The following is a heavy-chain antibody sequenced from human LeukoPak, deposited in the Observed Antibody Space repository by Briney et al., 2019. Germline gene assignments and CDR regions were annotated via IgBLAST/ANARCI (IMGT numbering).Heavy chain of an antibody. J-gene: IGHJ5*02. V-gene: IGHV4-34*01. CDR1: GGSFSGYY. CDR2: INHSGST. D-gene: IGHD2-2*02. Sequence: SETLSLTCAVYGGSFSGYYWSWIRQPPGKGLEWIGEINHSGSTNYNPSLKSRVTISVDTSKNQFSLKLSSVTAADTAVYYCARDIYGWFDPWGQGTPVTVSS. CDR3: ARDIYGWFDP.